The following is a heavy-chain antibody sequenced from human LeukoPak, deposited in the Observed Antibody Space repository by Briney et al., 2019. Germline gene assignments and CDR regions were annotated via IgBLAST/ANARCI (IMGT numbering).Heavy chain of an antibody. J-gene: IGHJ4*02. CDR3: ARAPGYSSGWYYFDY. CDR2: INHSGST. CDR1: GGSISGFY. Sequence: SETLSLTCTVSGGSISGFYWSWIRQPPGKGLEWIGEINHSGSTNYNPSLKSRVTISVDTSKNQFSLKLSSVTAADTAVYYCARAPGYSSGWYYFDYWGQGTLVTVSS. V-gene: IGHV4-34*01. D-gene: IGHD6-19*01.